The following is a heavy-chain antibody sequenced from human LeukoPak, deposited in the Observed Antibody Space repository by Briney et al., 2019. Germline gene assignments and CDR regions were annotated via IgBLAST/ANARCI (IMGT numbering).Heavy chain of an antibody. CDR2: ISSSKSYI. D-gene: IGHD3-9*01. CDR3: ASGYDILTLDY. J-gene: IGHJ4*02. Sequence: GGSLRLSCAASGFSFSSYSMNWVRQAPGKGLEWVSSISSSKSYIFYADSVKGRFTISRDNSKNTLYLQMNSLRAEDTAVYYCASGYDILTLDYWGQGTLVTVSS. CDR1: GFSFSSYS. V-gene: IGHV3-21*01.